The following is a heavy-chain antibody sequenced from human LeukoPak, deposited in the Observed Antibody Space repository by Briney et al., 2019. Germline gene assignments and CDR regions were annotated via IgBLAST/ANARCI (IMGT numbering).Heavy chain of an antibody. V-gene: IGHV3-7*01. CDR1: GFTFSSYW. D-gene: IGHD3-16*01. J-gene: IGHJ4*02. CDR2: IKQDGSEK. CDR3: ARTYYDYVWGSYPSNY. Sequence: GGSLRLSCAASGFTFSSYWMSWARQAPVKGLEWVANIKQDGSEKYYVDSVKGRFTISRDNAKNSLYLQMNSLRAEDTAVYYCARTYYDYVWGSYPSNYWGQGTLVTVSS.